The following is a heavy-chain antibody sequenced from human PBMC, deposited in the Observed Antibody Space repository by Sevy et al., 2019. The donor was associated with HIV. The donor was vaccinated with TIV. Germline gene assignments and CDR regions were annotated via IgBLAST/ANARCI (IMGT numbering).Heavy chain of an antibody. CDR1: DASITTNY. J-gene: IGHJ3*02. CDR3: ASPRAYPRDSDDGFAN. D-gene: IGHD2-21*01. V-gene: IGHV4-59*01. CDR2: FFHSGTT. Sequence: SETLSLTCLVSDASITTNYWSWIRQAPGKGLEWIGYFFHSGTTNYNRSLKSRVTISGNTSKNEFSLRLTSVTAADTAVYYCASPRAYPRDSDDGFANWGQWTMVTVSS.